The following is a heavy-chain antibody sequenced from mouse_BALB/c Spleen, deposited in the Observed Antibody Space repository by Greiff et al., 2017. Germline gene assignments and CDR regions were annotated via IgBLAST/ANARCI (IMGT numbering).Heavy chain of an antibody. J-gene: IGHJ3*01. CDR3: ARDRGYDGYYSWFAY. Sequence: VHLVESGPGLVAPSQSLSITCTVSGFSLTGYGVNWVRQPPGKGLEWLGMIWGDGSTDYNSALKSRLSISKDNSKSQVFLKMNSLQTDDTARYYCARDRGYDGYYSWFAYWGQGTLVTVSA. CDR2: IWGDGST. V-gene: IGHV2-6-7*01. D-gene: IGHD2-3*01. CDR1: GFSLTGYG.